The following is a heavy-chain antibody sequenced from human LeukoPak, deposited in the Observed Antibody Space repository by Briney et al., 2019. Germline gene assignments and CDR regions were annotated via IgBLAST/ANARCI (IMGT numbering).Heavy chain of an antibody. CDR1: GYTFTSYD. V-gene: IGHV1-8*01. Sequence: ALVKVSCKASGYTFTSYDINWVRQATGQGLEWMGWMNPNSGNTDYAQKFQGRVTMTRNTSISTAYMELSSLRSEDTAMYYCARGLTVTTRPAGYWGQGTLVTVSS. CDR2: MNPNSGNT. CDR3: ARGLTVTTRPAGY. J-gene: IGHJ4*02. D-gene: IGHD4-17*01.